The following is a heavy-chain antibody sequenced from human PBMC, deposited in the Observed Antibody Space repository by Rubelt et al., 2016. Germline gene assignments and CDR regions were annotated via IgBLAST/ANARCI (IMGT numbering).Heavy chain of an antibody. CDR2: IYYSGST. D-gene: IGHD5-12*01. CDR1: GGSISSYY. CDR3: TRFRSLSGHEGWLLSYYGMDV. V-gene: IGHV4-59*08. J-gene: IGHJ6*02. Sequence: QVQLQESGPGLVKPSETLSLTCTVSGGSISSYYWSWIRQPPGKGLEWIGYIYYSGSTNYNPSLKSRVPISVDTSKNQFCLKLSAVTAADTAVYYWTRFRSLSGHEGWLLSYYGMDVWGQGTTVTVSS.